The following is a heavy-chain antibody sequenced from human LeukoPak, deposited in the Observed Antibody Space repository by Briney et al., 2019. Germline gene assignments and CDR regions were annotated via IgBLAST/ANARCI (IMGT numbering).Heavy chain of an antibody. V-gene: IGHV4-39*01. CDR2: VFYAGST. CDR3: ARHPVRILHFGC. Sequence: SSETLSLTCTVSGGSISNSTYCWGWLRQPPGKGLEWIGSVFYAGSTYYNPSLKSRDTTSVDTSKKQFSLKLSSVTASDTAVYYCARHPVRILHFGCWGQGTLVTASS. CDR1: GGSISNSTYC. D-gene: IGHD2/OR15-2a*01. J-gene: IGHJ4*02.